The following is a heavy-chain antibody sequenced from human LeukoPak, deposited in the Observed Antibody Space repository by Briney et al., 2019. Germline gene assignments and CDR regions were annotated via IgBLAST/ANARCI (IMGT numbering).Heavy chain of an antibody. CDR2: INQDGSEK. J-gene: IGHJ4*02. CDR3: ARDRVWTVLY. Sequence: GGSLRLSCAASGFTFSSYLMNWVRQAPGKGLEWVANINQDGSEKYYVDSVKGRFTISRDNAKNSLYLQMNSLRAEDTAVYYCARDRVWTVLYWGQGTLVSVSS. CDR1: GFTFSSYL. V-gene: IGHV3-7*01. D-gene: IGHD6-13*01.